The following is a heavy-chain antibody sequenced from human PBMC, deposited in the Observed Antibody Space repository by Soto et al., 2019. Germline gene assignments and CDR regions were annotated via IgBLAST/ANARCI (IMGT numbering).Heavy chain of an antibody. V-gene: IGHV1-3*01. CDR3: AREGRYYDFWSGYGGYYYYYMDV. J-gene: IGHJ6*03. D-gene: IGHD3-3*01. CDR2: IIAGYGNT. Sequence: ASVKVSCKASGGTFSSYAISWVRQAPGQGLEWMGWIIAGYGNTKYSQKFQGRVTITRDTSASTAYMELSSLRSEDTAVYYCAREGRYYDFWSGYGGYYYYYMDVWSKGTTVTVSS. CDR1: GGTFSSYA.